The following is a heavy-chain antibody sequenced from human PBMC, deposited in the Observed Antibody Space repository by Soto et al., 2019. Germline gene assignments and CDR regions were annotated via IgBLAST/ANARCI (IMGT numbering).Heavy chain of an antibody. D-gene: IGHD3-10*01. J-gene: IGHJ5*02. CDR1: GYTFTGYY. V-gene: IGHV1-2*04. Sequence: QVQLVQSGAEVKKPGASVKVSCKASGYTFTGYYMHWVRQAPGQGLEWMGWINPNSGGTNYAQKFQGWVTMTRDTSISTAYMELSRLRSDDTAVYYCARGLEGWFGELSGFDPWGQGTLVTVSS. CDR3: ARGLEGWFGELSGFDP. CDR2: INPNSGGT.